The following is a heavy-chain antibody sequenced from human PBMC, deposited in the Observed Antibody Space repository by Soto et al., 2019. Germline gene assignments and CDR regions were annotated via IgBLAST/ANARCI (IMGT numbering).Heavy chain of an antibody. Sequence: QMQLQESGPGLVKPSETLSLTCAVSSASIITEQRWTWVRQPPGKGLEWIGEIHHSGSTNNNPSLRSRVTMSVAKYKNQFSLNLNSVTAADTALYYCARSFGWYAIDHWGQGTLVIVSS. J-gene: IGHJ4*02. D-gene: IGHD6-19*01. V-gene: IGHV4-4*02. CDR3: ARSFGWYAIDH. CDR2: IHHSGST. CDR1: SASIITEQR.